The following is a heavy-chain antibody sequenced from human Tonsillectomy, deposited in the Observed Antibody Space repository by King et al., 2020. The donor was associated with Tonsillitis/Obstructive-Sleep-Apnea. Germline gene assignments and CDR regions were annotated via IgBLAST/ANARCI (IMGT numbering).Heavy chain of an antibody. V-gene: IGHV3-21*01. CDR1: GFTFSSYS. CDR3: AREEYYYMDV. Sequence: VQLVESGGGLVKPGGSLRLSCAASGFTFSSYSMNWVRQAPGKGLEWFSSISSSISYIYYADSVKGRFTISRDNAKNSLYLQMNSLRAEDTAVYYCAREEYYYMDVWGKGTTVTVSS. J-gene: IGHJ6*03. CDR2: ISSSISYI.